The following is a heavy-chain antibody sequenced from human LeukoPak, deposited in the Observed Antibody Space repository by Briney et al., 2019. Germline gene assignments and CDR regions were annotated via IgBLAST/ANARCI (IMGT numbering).Heavy chain of an antibody. V-gene: IGHV3-74*01. D-gene: IGHD3-10*01. CDR1: GFTSGSYW. CDR3: GRDNYGSIDY. Sequence: PGGSLRLSCAASGFTSGSYWMHWVRQAPGKGPEWVSRIDSDGTDTHYADSVKGRFTISRDNAKNTLYLQMNSLRGEDTALYYCGRDNYGSIDYWGQGTLVTVSS. CDR2: IDSDGTDT. J-gene: IGHJ4*02.